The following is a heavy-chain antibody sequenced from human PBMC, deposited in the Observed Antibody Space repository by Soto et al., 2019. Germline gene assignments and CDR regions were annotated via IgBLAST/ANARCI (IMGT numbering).Heavy chain of an antibody. V-gene: IGHV1-8*01. CDR2: MNPNSGNT. Sequence: ASVKVSCKASGYTFTSYDINWVRQATGQGLEWMGWMNPNSGNTGYAQKFQGRVTMTRNTSISTAYMELSSLRSEDTAVYYCARDRYCSSTSCYAPTNYYYYYMDVSGKGTTVTVSS. CDR3: ARDRYCSSTSCYAPTNYYYYYMDV. CDR1: GYTFTSYD. D-gene: IGHD2-2*01. J-gene: IGHJ6*03.